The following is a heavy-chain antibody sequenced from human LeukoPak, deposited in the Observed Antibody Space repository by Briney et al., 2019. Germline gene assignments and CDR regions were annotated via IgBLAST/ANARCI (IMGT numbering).Heavy chain of an antibody. Sequence: PGGSLRLSCTASGFTFSSYAMSWVRQAPGKGLEWVSAISGSGGSTYYADSVKGRFTISRDNSKNTLYLQMNSLRAEDTAVYYCAKRRSAPPKYYFDYWGQGTLVTVSS. D-gene: IGHD2-15*01. CDR3: AKRRSAPPKYYFDY. J-gene: IGHJ4*02. CDR1: GFTFSSYA. CDR2: ISGSGGST. V-gene: IGHV3-23*01.